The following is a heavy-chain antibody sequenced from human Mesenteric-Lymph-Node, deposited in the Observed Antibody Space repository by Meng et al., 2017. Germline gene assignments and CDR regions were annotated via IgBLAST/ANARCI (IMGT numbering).Heavy chain of an antibody. CDR2: IYHSGST. J-gene: IGHJ4*02. D-gene: IGHD5-18*01. Sequence: GQLPELGPGLVRPSEALSLTSACSGGSISSVYWWTWVRQSPGKGLEWIGEIYHSGSTNYNPSLKSRVTISVDKSKNQFSLKLTSVTAADTAVYYCARGGYYSFDYWGQGTLVTVSS. CDR3: ARGGYYSFDY. V-gene: IGHV4-4*02. CDR1: GGSISSVYW.